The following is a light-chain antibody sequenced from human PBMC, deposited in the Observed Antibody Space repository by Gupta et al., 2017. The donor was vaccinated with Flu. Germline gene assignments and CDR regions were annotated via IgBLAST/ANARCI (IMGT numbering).Light chain of an antibody. Sequence: GERATLACRASQRVTSNVAWYQQKPGQAPRLLIQGASTRATTSPARFSGSGSGTEFTLTISSLQSEDFAVYFCQQYNDWPLTVGGGTKVDIK. V-gene: IGKV3-15*01. CDR3: QQYNDWPLT. CDR1: QRVTSN. J-gene: IGKJ4*01. CDR2: GAS.